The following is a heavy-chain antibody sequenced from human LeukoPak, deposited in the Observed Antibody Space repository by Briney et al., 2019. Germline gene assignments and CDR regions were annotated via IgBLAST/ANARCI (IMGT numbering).Heavy chain of an antibody. J-gene: IGHJ4*02. CDR3: ARGGYSGYDYFNY. D-gene: IGHD5-12*01. V-gene: IGHV4-61*01. CDR1: GGSISSGSYY. CDR2: IYYSGST. Sequence: PSQTLSLTCTVSGGSISSGSYYWSWIRQPPGKGLEWIGYIYYSGSTNYNPSLKSRVTISVDTSKNQFSLKLTSVTAADTAVYYCARGGYSGYDYFNYWGQGTLVTVSS.